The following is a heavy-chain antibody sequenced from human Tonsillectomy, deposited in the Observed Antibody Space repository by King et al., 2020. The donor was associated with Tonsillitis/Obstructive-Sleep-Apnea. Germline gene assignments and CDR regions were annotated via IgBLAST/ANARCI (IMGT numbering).Heavy chain of an antibody. D-gene: IGHD3-22*01. CDR1: GFTFSDYY. J-gene: IGHJ3*02. Sequence: QLVQSGGGLVKPGGSLKLSCAASGFTFSDYYMSWIRQAPGKGLEWVSYISRSGTIIYYADSVKGRFTISRDNAKNSLYLQMNSLRAEDTAGYYCARDWGRYYECSGHPDGFDIWGQGTMVTVSS. CDR2: ISRSGTII. V-gene: IGHV3-11*01. CDR3: ARDWGRYYECSGHPDGFDI.